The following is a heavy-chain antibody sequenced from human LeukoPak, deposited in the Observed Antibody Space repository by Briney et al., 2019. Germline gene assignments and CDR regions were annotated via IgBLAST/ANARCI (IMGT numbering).Heavy chain of an antibody. CDR1: GGTFSSYA. Sequence: VASVKVSCKASGGTFSSYAISWVRQAPGQGLEWMGGIIPIFGTANYAQKFQGRVTITADKSTSTACMELSSLRSEDTAVYYCARGLLGDYYYYGMDVWGKGTTVTVSS. J-gene: IGHJ6*04. CDR3: ARGLLGDYYYYGMDV. V-gene: IGHV1-69*06. D-gene: IGHD3-16*01. CDR2: IIPIFGTA.